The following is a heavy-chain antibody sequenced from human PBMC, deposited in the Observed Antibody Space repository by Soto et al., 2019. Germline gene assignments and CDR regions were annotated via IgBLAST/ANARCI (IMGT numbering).Heavy chain of an antibody. CDR1: GGYISSYY. CDR2: IYYSGST. D-gene: IGHD2-8*01. V-gene: IGHV4-59*01. J-gene: IGHJ4*02. CDR3: ARAFGSTMLSLF. Sequence: PSETLSLTCTVSGGYISSYYWTWIRQPPGKGLEWIGYIYYSGSTNYNPSLKSRVTMSIDTSKNQFSLKLSSVTAADTAVYYCARAFGSTMLSLFWGQGTLVTVSS.